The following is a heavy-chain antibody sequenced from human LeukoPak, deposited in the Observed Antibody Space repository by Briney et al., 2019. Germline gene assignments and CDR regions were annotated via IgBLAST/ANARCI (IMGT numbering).Heavy chain of an antibody. CDR3: ARGPRGGLQWFNW. D-gene: IGHD5-24*01. V-gene: IGHV4-59*01. CDR1: GGSISSYY. CDR2: IYYSGST. Sequence: SETLSLTCTVSGGSISSYYWSWIRQPPGKGLEWIGYIYYSGSTNYNPSLKSRVTISVDTSKNQFSLKLSSVTAADTAVYFCARGPRGGLQWFNWWGQGTLVTVSS. J-gene: IGHJ5*01.